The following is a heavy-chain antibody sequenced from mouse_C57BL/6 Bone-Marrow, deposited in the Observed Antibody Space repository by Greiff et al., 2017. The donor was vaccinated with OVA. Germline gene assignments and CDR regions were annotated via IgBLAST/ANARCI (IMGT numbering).Heavy chain of an antibody. J-gene: IGHJ4*01. Sequence: EVKLQESGGGLVQPKGSLKLSCAASGFSFNTYAMNWVRQAPGKGLEWVARIRSKSNNYATYYADSVKDRFTISRDDSESMLYLQMNNLKTEDTAMYYCVRYGSSYDYAMDYCGQGTSVTVSS. CDR2: IRSKSNNYAT. CDR3: VRYGSSYDYAMDY. D-gene: IGHD1-1*01. V-gene: IGHV10-1*01. CDR1: GFSFNTYA.